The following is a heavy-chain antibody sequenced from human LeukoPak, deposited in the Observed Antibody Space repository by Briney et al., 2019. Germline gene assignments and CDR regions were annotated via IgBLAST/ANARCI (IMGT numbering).Heavy chain of an antibody. CDR2: ISSSSSYI. CDR1: GFTFSSYS. Sequence: GGSLRLSCAASGFTFSSYSMNWVRQAPGKGLEWVSSISSSSSYIYYADSVKGRFTISRDNAKNTLYLQMNSLRAEDTAVYYCAKVVINRDGYNTDFDYWGQGTLVTVSS. J-gene: IGHJ4*02. D-gene: IGHD5-24*01. CDR3: AKVVINRDGYNTDFDY. V-gene: IGHV3-21*01.